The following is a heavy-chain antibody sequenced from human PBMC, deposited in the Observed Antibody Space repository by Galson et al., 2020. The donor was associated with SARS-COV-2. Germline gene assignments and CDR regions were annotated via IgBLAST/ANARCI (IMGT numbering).Heavy chain of an antibody. CDR3: ARLVGLNGAYYYYYYMDV. CDR2: ISPSGTA. Sequence: SETLSLTCAVYGGSFSGYYWTWIRQPPGKGLEWIGEISPSGTADYSPSLKSRVTISADTSKNQFSLKLRSVTAADTAVYYCARLVGLNGAYYYYYYMDVWGKGTTVTVSS. CDR1: GGSFSGYY. D-gene: IGHD2-8*02. J-gene: IGHJ6*03. V-gene: IGHV4-34*01.